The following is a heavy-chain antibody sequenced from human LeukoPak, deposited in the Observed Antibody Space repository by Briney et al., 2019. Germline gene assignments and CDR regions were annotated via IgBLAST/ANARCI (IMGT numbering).Heavy chain of an antibody. Sequence: VASVKVSCKASGGTFSSYAISWVRQAPGQGLEWMGGIIPIFGTADYAQKFQGRVTITTDESTSTAYMELSSLRSEDTAVYYCARDFSAYYYDSSGYRDAFDIWGQGTMVTVSS. CDR1: GGTFSSYA. D-gene: IGHD3-22*01. CDR2: IIPIFGTA. CDR3: ARDFSAYYYDSSGYRDAFDI. V-gene: IGHV1-69*05. J-gene: IGHJ3*02.